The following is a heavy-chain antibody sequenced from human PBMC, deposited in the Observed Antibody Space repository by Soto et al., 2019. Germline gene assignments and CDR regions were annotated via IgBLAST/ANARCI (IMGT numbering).Heavy chain of an antibody. V-gene: IGHV4-39*01. CDR3: ARSTRILEKIDH. D-gene: IGHD1-1*01. J-gene: IGHJ4*02. CDR1: GESISRTSYY. Sequence: SETLSLTCAVSGESISRTSYYWGWIRQPPGKGLEWIGNIYYSGSTYYNPSLKSRVTISVDTSKSQFSLKLSSVTAADTAVYYCARSTRILEKIDHWGQGTLVTVSS. CDR2: IYYSGST.